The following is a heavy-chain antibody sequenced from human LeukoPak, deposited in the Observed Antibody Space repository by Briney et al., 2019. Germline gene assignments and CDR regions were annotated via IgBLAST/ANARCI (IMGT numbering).Heavy chain of an antibody. CDR3: ARDRMSSAVAGDMDV. CDR1: GFTFSSYG. V-gene: IGHV3-23*01. J-gene: IGHJ6*03. CDR2: ISGSGGNT. Sequence: PGGSLRLSCAASGFTFSSYGMSWVRQAPGKGLEWVSAISGSGGNTYYADSVKGRFTISRDNSKNTLYLQMNSLRAEDTAVYYCARDRMSSAVAGDMDVWGKGTTVTVSS. D-gene: IGHD6-19*01.